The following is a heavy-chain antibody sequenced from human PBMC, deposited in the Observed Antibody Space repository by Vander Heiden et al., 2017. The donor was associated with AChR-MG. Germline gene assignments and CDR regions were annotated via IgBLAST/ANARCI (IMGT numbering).Heavy chain of an antibody. D-gene: IGHD2-2*01. V-gene: IGHV1-69*01. CDR2: IVPFFGTT. J-gene: IGHJ5*02. CDR1: GDTFKRDG. CDR3: ARGGVVPSARIDP. Sequence: QVHLVQSGAEVKKPGSSVTISCKASGDTFKRDGLSWGRQAPGQGLEWMGGIVPFFGTTNYGQKFKGRVTISADDSMSTAYLQMTGLTSDDTALYYCARGGVVPSARIDPWGQGTPVTVSS.